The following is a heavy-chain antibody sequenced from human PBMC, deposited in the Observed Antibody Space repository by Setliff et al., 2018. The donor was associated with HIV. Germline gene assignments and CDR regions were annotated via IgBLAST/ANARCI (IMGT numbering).Heavy chain of an antibody. CDR2: IFSSGST. J-gene: IGHJ4*02. Sequence: SETLSLTCIVSGASIRSYYWAWIRQPPGKGLEWIGYIFSSGSTNYNPSLKSRVTISVDTSKNQFSLRLSSVTAADTAMYYCARHVGISIGGTRGDFDCWGQGTLVTVSS. CDR1: GASIRSYY. CDR3: ARHVGISIGGTRGDFDC. D-gene: IGHD6-13*01. V-gene: IGHV4-4*09.